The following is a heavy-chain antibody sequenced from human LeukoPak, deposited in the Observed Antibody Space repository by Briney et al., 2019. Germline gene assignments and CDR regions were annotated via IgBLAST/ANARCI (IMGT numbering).Heavy chain of an antibody. CDR2: ISASDTSI. CDR3: ARSGGYFDL. Sequence: GGSLRLSCVASGFTFSVYEMNWVRQAPGKGLEWTSYISASDTSIYYAESVKGRFTISRDNAKSSLYLQMNSLRAEDMAVYYCARSGGYFDLWGQGTLVTVSS. CDR1: GFTFSVYE. V-gene: IGHV3-48*03. J-gene: IGHJ4*02. D-gene: IGHD3-10*01.